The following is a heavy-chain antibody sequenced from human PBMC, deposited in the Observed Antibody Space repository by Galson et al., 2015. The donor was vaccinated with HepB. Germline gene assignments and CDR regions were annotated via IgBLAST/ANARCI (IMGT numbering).Heavy chain of an antibody. D-gene: IGHD3-22*01. CDR1: GFTFSSYW. CDR2: IKQDGSEK. Sequence: SLRLSCAASGFTFSSYWMSWVRQAPGKGLEWVANIKQDGSEKYYVDSVKGRFTISRDNAKNSLYLQMNSLRAEDTAVYYCVRDYNHDRSGPYYYGMDVWGQGTTVTVSS. J-gene: IGHJ6*02. CDR3: VRDYNHDRSGPYYYGMDV. V-gene: IGHV3-7*03.